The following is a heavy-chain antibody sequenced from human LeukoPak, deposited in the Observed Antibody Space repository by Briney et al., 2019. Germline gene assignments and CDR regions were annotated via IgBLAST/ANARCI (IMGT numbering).Heavy chain of an antibody. V-gene: IGHV3-7*05. CDR1: GFTFSSYW. CDR3: ARNIRTGLRFLEWLNWFDP. Sequence: GGSLRLSCAASGFTFSSYWMSWVRQAPEKGLEWVANIKQDGSDKYYVDSVKGRFTISRDNAKNSLYLQMNSLRAEDTAVYYCARNIRTGLRFLEWLNWFDPWGQGTLVTVSS. J-gene: IGHJ5*02. D-gene: IGHD3-3*01. CDR2: IKQDGSDK.